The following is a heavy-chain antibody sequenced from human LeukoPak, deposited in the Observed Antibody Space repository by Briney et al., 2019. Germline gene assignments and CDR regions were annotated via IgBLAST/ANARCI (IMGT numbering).Heavy chain of an antibody. CDR3: ARAGFKHYGMDV. CDR2: IGTAGDT. V-gene: IGHV3-13*01. Sequence: PGGSLRLSCAASGFTFSSYDMHWVRQATGKGLEWVSAIGTAGDTYYPGSVKGRFTISRENAKNSLYLQMNSLRAGDTAAYYCARAGFKHYGMDVWGQGTTVTVSS. J-gene: IGHJ6*02. CDR1: GFTFSSYD.